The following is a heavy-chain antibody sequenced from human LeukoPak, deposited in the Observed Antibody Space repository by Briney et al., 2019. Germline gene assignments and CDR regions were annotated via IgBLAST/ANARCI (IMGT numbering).Heavy chain of an antibody. V-gene: IGHV3-23*01. CDR3: ATPVDYYDTGGYHQGGD. J-gene: IGHJ4*02. CDR2: ISSSGDST. D-gene: IGHD3-22*01. CDR1: GFTFNNYA. Sequence: GGSLRLSCAASGFTFNNYAMTWVRQAPGKGLVWVTTISSSGDSTYYADSVKGRLTIYRDNSKNTLYLQMNSLRAEDTAVYYWATPVDYYDTGGYHQGGDWGQGTLVTVSS.